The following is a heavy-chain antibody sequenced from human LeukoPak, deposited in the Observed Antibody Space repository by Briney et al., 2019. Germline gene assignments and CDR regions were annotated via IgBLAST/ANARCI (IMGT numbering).Heavy chain of an antibody. Sequence: GGSLRLSCAASGFTFSSYGMHWVRQAPGKGLEWVACIRYDGSNKYYVDSVKGRFTISRDNSKNTLYLQMNSLRAEDTAVYYCAKERGVGAGRTYLLLYYFDYWGQGTLVTVSS. CDR2: IRYDGSNK. CDR3: AKERGVGAGRTYLLLYYFDY. CDR1: GFTFSSYG. D-gene: IGHD6-13*01. V-gene: IGHV3-30*02. J-gene: IGHJ4*02.